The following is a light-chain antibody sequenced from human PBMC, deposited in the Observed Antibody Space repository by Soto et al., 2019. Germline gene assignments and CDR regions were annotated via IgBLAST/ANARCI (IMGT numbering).Light chain of an antibody. Sequence: QLVLTQPPSASGTPGQSVTISCSGSSSNIGSNTVNWYQQLPGTAPKLLIYSDGQRPWGVPYRFSGSKSGTSASLAISGLQSEDEADYFCAAWDDSLNAWVFGGGTKLTVL. CDR1: SSNIGSNT. J-gene: IGLJ3*02. CDR3: AAWDDSLNAWV. CDR2: SDG. V-gene: IGLV1-44*01.